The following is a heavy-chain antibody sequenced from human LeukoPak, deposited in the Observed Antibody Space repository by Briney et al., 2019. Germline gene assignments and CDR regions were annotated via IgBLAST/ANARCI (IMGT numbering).Heavy chain of an antibody. CDR1: GGTFSSYT. CDR3: ARDYSDRYNWFDP. D-gene: IGHD4-11*01. Sequence: SVKVSCKASGGTFSSYTISWVRQAPGQGLEWMGRIIPIFGIANYAQKFQGRVTITADKSTSTAYMELSSLRSEDTAVYYCARDYSDRYNWFDPWGQGTLVTVSS. V-gene: IGHV1-69*04. J-gene: IGHJ5*02. CDR2: IIPIFGIA.